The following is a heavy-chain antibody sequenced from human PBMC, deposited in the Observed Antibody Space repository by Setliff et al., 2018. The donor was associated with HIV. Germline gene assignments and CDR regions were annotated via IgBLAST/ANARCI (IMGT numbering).Heavy chain of an antibody. Sequence: GGSLRLSCAASGFTFSSYSMNWVRQAPGKGLEWVSSISSSNSYKHYADSVKGRFTISRDNAKNSLYLQMNSLRAEDTAVYYCASIELAAMVPVGYWGQGTLVTVSS. D-gene: IGHD5-18*01. J-gene: IGHJ4*02. CDR2: ISSSNSYK. CDR1: GFTFSSYS. V-gene: IGHV3-21*01. CDR3: ASIELAAMVPVGY.